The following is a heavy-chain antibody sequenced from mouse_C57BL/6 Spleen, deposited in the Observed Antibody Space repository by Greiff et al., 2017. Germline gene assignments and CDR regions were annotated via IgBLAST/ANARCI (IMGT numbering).Heavy chain of an antibody. CDR2: IDPSDSYT. CDR3: ARGGPRLRLRFAC. J-gene: IGHJ3*01. Sequence: QVQLQQPGAELVKPGASVKLSCKASGYTFTSYWMQWVKQRPGQGLEWIGEIDPSDSYTNYNQQFKGKATLTVDTYSTTAYMQLRSQTTEDSAVYSGARGGPRLRLRFACWGQGTLVTVSA. CDR1: GYTFTSYW. V-gene: IGHV1-50*01. D-gene: IGHD3-2*02.